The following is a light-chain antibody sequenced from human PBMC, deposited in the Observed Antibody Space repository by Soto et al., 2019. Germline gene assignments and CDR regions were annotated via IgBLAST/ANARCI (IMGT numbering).Light chain of an antibody. V-gene: IGKV3-20*01. J-gene: IGKJ1*01. Sequence: EIVLTQSPGTLSLSPGERATLSCRASQSVSSSYLAWYQQKPGQAPRLLIYGASSRATGIPDSFSSSGSETAFTLTISRMEPEDFAVYYCQQYGSTSCTFGQGTKVEIK. CDR1: QSVSSSY. CDR3: QQYGSTSCT. CDR2: GAS.